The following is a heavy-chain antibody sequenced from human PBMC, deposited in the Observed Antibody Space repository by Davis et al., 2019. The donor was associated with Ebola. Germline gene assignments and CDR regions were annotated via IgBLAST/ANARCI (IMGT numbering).Heavy chain of an antibody. J-gene: IGHJ4*02. CDR1: GFTFSSYA. V-gene: IGHV3-23*01. CDR2: ISGSGHST. CDR3: AKDRRDYGDYFDY. D-gene: IGHD4-17*01. Sequence: PGGSLRLSCAAPGFTFSSYAMSWVRQAPGKGLEWVSAISGSGHSTYYADSVKGRFTISRDNSKNTLYLQMNSLRAEDTAVYYCAKDRRDYGDYFDYWGQGSLVTVSS.